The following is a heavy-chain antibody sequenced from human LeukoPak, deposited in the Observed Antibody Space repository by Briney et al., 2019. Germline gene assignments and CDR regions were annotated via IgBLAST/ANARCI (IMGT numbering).Heavy chain of an antibody. D-gene: IGHD3-10*01. CDR2: ISGSGGST. J-gene: IGHJ6*03. Sequence: GGSLRLSCAASGFTFSSYSMNWVRQAPGKGLEWVSAISGSGGSTYYADSVKGRFTISRDNSKNTLYLQMNSLRAEDTAVYYCAKRDGSGLGYYYYYMDVWGKGTTVTISS. CDR1: GFTFSSYS. V-gene: IGHV3-23*01. CDR3: AKRDGSGLGYYYYYMDV.